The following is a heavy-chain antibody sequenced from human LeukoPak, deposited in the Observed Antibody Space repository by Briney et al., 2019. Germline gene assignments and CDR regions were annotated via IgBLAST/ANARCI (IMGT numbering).Heavy chain of an antibody. V-gene: IGHV3-74*01. D-gene: IGHD2-21*02. CDR2: ISSDGYNT. CDR3: ARGDGDY. J-gene: IGHJ4*02. CDR1: GFIFSDYW. Sequence: PGGSLRLSCAASGFIFSDYWVHWVRHAPGKGLVWVSRISSDGYNTYYADSVKGRFTISRDNSKNTLYLQMNSLRAEDTAVYYCARGDGDYWGQGTLVTVSS.